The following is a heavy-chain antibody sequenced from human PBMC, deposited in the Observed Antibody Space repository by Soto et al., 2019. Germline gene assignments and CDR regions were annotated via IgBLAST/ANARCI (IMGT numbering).Heavy chain of an antibody. CDR2: ISNDGSS. J-gene: IGHJ1*01. CDR3: ARLPNKSPQN. Sequence: DVKLVESGGGLVQPGGSLRLSCVASGFTFSSYWMHWVRQAPGKGLVWVSSISNDGSSIYADPVKGRFTISRDNAKNTLYLQMNSLRAEDTAVYYCARLPNKSPQNWGQGTLVIVSP. CDR1: GFTFSSYW. V-gene: IGHV3-74*01.